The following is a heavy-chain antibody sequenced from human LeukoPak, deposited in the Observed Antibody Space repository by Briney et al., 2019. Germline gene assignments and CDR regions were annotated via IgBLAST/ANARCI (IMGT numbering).Heavy chain of an antibody. V-gene: IGHV4-30-4*01. CDR2: IYYSGST. CDR3: VRGGRPHDAFDI. CDR1: GGSISSGDYY. J-gene: IGHJ3*02. Sequence: SETLSLTCTVSGGSISSGDYYWSWIRQPPGKGLEWIGYIYYSGSTYYNPSLKSRITISVDTSKNQFSLKLSSVTAADTAVYYCVRGGRPHDAFDIWGQGTMVIVSS. D-gene: IGHD3-10*01.